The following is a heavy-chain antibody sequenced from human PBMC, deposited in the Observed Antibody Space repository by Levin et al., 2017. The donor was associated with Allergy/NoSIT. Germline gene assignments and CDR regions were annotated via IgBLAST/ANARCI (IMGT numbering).Heavy chain of an antibody. CDR1: GFTFNNYA. D-gene: IGHD1-1*01. CDR3: ANSWISPDIFFNY. Sequence: GGSLRLSCAASGFTFNNYAMTWVRQAPGKGLEWVSTIGGSGSSVDYADSVKGRFTISRDNSENTLYLQMNSLRADDTATYYCANSWISPDIFFNYWGQGTHVTVSS. V-gene: IGHV3-23*01. J-gene: IGHJ4*02. CDR2: IGGSGSSV.